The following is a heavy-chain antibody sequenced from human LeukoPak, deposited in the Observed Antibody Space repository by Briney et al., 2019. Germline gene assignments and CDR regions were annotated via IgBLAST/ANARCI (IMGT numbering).Heavy chain of an antibody. CDR2: IIPMSDTA. D-gene: IGHD6-13*01. CDR3: ASVYSSSWYYFDY. Sequence: SVKVPCKASGGTFNSYAISWVRQAPGQGLEWMGGIIPMSDTANYPQKFRGRVTITADESTSTAYMELSSLRSEDTAVYYCASVYSSSWYYFDYWGQGTLVTVSS. J-gene: IGHJ4*02. CDR1: GGTFNSYA. V-gene: IGHV1-69*13.